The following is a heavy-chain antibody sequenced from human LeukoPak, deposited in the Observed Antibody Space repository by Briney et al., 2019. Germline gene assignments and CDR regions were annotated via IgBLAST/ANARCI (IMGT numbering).Heavy chain of an antibody. CDR2: IRYDGSDK. J-gene: IGHJ5*02. CDR1: RFTFSSYG. CDR3: AKVVSRNYHLMLDP. Sequence: SGGSLRLSCAASRFTFSSYGMHWVRQAPGKGLEWVAFIRYDGSDKYYADSVKGRFTISRGNSENTLYLQMNSLRAEDTAVYHCAKVVSRNYHLMLDPWGQGTLVTVSS. D-gene: IGHD4-11*01. V-gene: IGHV3-30*02.